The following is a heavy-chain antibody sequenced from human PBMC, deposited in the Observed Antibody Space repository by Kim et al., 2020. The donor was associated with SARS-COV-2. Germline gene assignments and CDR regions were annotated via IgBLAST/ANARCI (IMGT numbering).Heavy chain of an antibody. D-gene: IGHD4-17*01. V-gene: IGHV5-51*01. Sequence: GESLKISCKGSGYSFTSYWIGWVRQMPGKGLEWMGIIYPGDSDTRYSPSFQGQVTISADKSISTAYLQWSSLKASDTAMYYCAIIVAGDGDPGRRGNYYYYGMDVWGQGTTVTVSS. CDR2: IYPGDSDT. J-gene: IGHJ6*02. CDR3: AIIVAGDGDPGRRGNYYYYGMDV. CDR1: GYSFTSYW.